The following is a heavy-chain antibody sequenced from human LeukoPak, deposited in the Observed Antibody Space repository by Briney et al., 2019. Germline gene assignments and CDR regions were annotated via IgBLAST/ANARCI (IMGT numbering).Heavy chain of an antibody. V-gene: IGHV3-7*01. Sequence: GRSLRLSCAASGFTFSSYWMSWVRQAPGKGLEWVANIKQDGSEKYYVDSVKGRFTISRDNAKNSLYLQMNSLRAEDTAVYYCAREGVVVPAATSWFDPWGQGTLVTVSS. CDR3: AREGVVVPAATSWFDP. J-gene: IGHJ5*02. CDR1: GFTFSSYW. CDR2: IKQDGSEK. D-gene: IGHD2-2*01.